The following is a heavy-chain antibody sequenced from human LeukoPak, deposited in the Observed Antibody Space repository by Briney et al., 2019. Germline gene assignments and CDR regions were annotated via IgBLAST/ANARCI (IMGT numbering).Heavy chain of an antibody. D-gene: IGHD6-19*01. CDR3: AKKGGGGWYSYFDY. CDR1: GFTFSSYA. CDR2: ISGSATAT. J-gene: IGHJ4*02. V-gene: IGHV3-23*01. Sequence: TGGSLRLSCAASGFTFSSYAMTWVRQGPGKGLEWVAGISGSATATHYADSVKGRFTISRDNSQNTVYLQMNSLRAEDTAVYYCAKKGGGGWYSYFDYWGQGALVTVSS.